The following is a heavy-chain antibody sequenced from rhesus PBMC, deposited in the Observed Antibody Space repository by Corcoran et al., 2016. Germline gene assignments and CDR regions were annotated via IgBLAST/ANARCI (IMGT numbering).Heavy chain of an antibody. CDR2: TYGDTAST. Sequence: QVQLQQWGEGLVKPSETLSLTCAVYGGSISGYYYWSWIRQPPGKGLEWIGYTYGDTASTNYNPSLKNRVPLLNDPSKNRFSLTLSSVTAAGTAVYYCARVNIAAALNFDYWGQGVQVTVSS. CDR1: GGSISGYYY. CDR3: ARVNIAAALNFDY. J-gene: IGHJ4*01. V-gene: IGHV4-73*01. D-gene: IGHD6-43*01.